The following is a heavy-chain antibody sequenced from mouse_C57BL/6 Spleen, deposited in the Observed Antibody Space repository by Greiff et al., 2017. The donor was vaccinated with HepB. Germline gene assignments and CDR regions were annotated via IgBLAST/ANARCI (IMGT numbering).Heavy chain of an antibody. CDR2: IDPSDSYT. Sequence: QVQLQQPGAELVMPGASVKLSCKASGYTFTSYWMHWVKQRPGQGLEWIGEIDPSDSYTNYNQKFKGKSTLTVDKSSSTAYMQLSSLTSEDSAVYYCARAKYDGGYWYFEVWGTGTTVTVSS. CDR1: GYTFTSYW. D-gene: IGHD2-14*01. CDR3: ARAKYDGGYWYFEV. V-gene: IGHV1-69*01. J-gene: IGHJ1*03.